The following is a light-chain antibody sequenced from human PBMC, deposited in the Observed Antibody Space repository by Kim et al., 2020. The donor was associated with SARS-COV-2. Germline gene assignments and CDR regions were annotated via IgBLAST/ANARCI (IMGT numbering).Light chain of an antibody. J-gene: IGLJ2*01. V-gene: IGLV3-1*01. CDR1: KCGDKY. Sequence: LSPGPTARITSSGDKCGDKYSCWYQKKPGQSPVLVIYQDSKRPSGIPERFSGSNSGNTATLTISGTQAMDEADYYCQAWDSSTVVFGGGTQLTVL. CDR3: QAWDSSTVV. CDR2: QDS.